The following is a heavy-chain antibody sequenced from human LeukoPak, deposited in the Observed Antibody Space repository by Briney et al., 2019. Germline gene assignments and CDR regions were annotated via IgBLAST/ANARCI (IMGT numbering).Heavy chain of an antibody. CDR1: GFTFSSYS. V-gene: IGHV3-7*01. CDR3: ARDGVSSSPDFDY. CDR2: IKYDGSDK. D-gene: IGHD6-6*01. Sequence: PGGSLRLSCAASGFTFSSYSMNWVRQAPGKGLEWVANIKYDGSDKNYVDSVKGRFTISRDNAKNSLYLQMNNLRVEDTAIYYCARDGVSSSPDFDYWGQGTLVTVS. J-gene: IGHJ4*02.